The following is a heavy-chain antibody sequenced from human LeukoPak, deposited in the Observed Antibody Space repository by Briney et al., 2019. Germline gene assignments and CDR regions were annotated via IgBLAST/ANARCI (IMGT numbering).Heavy chain of an antibody. CDR3: ARDSHNYYDSSSYQAGDV. J-gene: IGHJ6*04. V-gene: IGHV3-48*03. Sequence: KSGGSLRLSCAASGFNFRSFEMNWVRQAPGKGLEWVSYISSSGRTIYYADAVRGRFTISRDNANNSLYLQMNSLRAEDTAVYYCARDSHNYYDSSSYQAGDVWGKGTTVTISS. CDR2: ISSSGRTI. D-gene: IGHD3-22*01. CDR1: GFNFRSFE.